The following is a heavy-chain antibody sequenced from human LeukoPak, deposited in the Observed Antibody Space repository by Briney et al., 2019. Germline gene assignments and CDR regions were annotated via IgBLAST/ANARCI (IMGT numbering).Heavy chain of an antibody. V-gene: IGHV3-74*01. J-gene: IGHJ5*02. Sequence: GGSLRLSCAASGFAFSSYWMHWVRQAPGKGLVWVSRINSDGSVTNYADSVKGRFTISRDNAKNTLYLQMNSLRGEDTAVYYCARVPNWFDPWGQGTLVTVPS. CDR3: ARVPNWFDP. CDR1: GFAFSSYW. CDR2: INSDGSVT.